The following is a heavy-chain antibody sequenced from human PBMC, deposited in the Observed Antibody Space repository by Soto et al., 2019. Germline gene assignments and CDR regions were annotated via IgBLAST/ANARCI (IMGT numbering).Heavy chain of an antibody. J-gene: IGHJ6*02. D-gene: IGHD2-2*01. Sequence: ASVKVSCKASGGTFSSYAISWVRQAPGLGLEWMAIDNPSGGFVTHAPKFQDRVTVTWDTSTSTVSMELSSLRSDDTVVYYCAIAAIVDYHYAMDVWGQGTTVTVSS. CDR3: AIAAIVDYHYAMDV. CDR2: DNPSGGFV. V-gene: IGHV1-46*01. CDR1: GGTFSSYA.